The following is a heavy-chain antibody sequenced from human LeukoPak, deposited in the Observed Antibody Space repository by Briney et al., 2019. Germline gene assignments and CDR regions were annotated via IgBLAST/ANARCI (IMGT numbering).Heavy chain of an antibody. CDR2: IKQDGSEK. CDR1: GFTFSSYW. CDR3: ARGKYSSSSEFDY. V-gene: IGHV3-7*02. Sequence: GGSLRLSCAASGFTFSSYWMSWVRQTPGKGLEWVANIKQDGSEKYYVDSVKGRFTISRDNSMNTVSLQMNSLRDEDTAVYYCARGKYSSSSEFDYWGQGTLVTVSS. J-gene: IGHJ4*02. D-gene: IGHD6-6*01.